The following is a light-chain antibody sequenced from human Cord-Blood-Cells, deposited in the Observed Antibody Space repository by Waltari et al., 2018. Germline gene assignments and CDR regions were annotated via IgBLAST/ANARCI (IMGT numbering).Light chain of an antibody. Sequence: QSALTQPASVSGSPGQSIPISCTGTSSDVGGYNYVSWYQQHPGKAPKLMIYEVSNWPSGVSNRFSGSKSGNTASLTISGLQAEDEADYYCSSYTSSSTYVFGTGTKVTVL. CDR2: EVS. CDR1: SSDVGGYNY. CDR3: SSYTSSSTYV. V-gene: IGLV2-14*01. J-gene: IGLJ1*01.